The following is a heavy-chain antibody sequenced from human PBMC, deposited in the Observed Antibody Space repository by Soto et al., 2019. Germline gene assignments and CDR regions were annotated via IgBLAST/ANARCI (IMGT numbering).Heavy chain of an antibody. CDR3: ARDLKAAAVVRYYYGMDV. Sequence: SQTLSLTCAISGDSVSSNSAAWNWIRQSPSRGLEWLGRTYYRSKWYNDYAVSVKIRITINPATSKNQFSLQLHSVTPEDTAVYYCARDLKAAAVVRYYYGMDVWGQGTTVTVSS. CDR2: TYYRSKWYN. D-gene: IGHD6-13*01. J-gene: IGHJ6*02. V-gene: IGHV6-1*01. CDR1: GDSVSSNSAA.